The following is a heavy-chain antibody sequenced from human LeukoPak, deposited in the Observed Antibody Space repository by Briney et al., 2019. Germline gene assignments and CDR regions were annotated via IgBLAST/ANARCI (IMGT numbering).Heavy chain of an antibody. V-gene: IGHV3-21*04. CDR3: VRDFSTVTTAYLHH. Sequence: GGSLTLSCAASGFTFSSYSNNWVRQAPGKGLEWVSSIRSCSRHIYYADSVKGRFTIFRDDAKNSLFLQMDSLQVDDTAMYYCVRDFSTVTTAYLHHWGQGSLLTVS. D-gene: IGHD4-17*01. CDR1: GFTFSSYS. CDR2: IRSCSRHI. J-gene: IGHJ1*01.